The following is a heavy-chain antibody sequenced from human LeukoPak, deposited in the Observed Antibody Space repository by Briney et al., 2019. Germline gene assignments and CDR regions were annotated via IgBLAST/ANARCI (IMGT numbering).Heavy chain of an antibody. Sequence: ASVKVSCKAFGYTFSDNLLHWVRQAPGEGFEWMGWINPKNGGTKYAQKFQGRVSMTSDTSINTAYMELSRLISDDTAVYYCAGDGYNSRRFFDYWGQGTLVTVSS. CDR3: AGDGYNSRRFFDY. V-gene: IGHV1-2*02. CDR2: INPKNGGT. J-gene: IGHJ4*02. D-gene: IGHD5-24*01. CDR1: GYTFSDNL.